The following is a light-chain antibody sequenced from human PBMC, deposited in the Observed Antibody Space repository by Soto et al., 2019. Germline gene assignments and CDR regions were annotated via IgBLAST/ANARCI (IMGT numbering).Light chain of an antibody. CDR1: PSICSY. J-gene: IGKJ2*01. CDR2: AAY. Sequence: QLTQAPSLLSASVGDRGTITCRASPSICSYLNWYQHKPGEAPKLLIFAAYTLKSGVPSRFSGSGFNKEFTLTVTSLQPEDFATYYCQQNYDVPYTFGLGTRVEIK. V-gene: IGKV1-39*01. CDR3: QQNYDVPYT.